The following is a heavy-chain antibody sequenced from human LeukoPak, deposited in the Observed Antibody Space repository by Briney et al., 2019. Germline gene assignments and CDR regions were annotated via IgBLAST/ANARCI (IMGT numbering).Heavy chain of an antibody. D-gene: IGHD6-13*01. Sequence: SETLSLTCAVYGGSFSGYYWGWIRQPPGKGLEWIGEINHSGSTNYNPSLKSRVTISVDTSKNQFSLKLSSVTAADTAVYYCARGPSYSSSGEYYYYGMDVWGQGTTVTVSS. CDR1: GGSFSGYY. CDR2: INHSGST. V-gene: IGHV4-34*01. J-gene: IGHJ6*02. CDR3: ARGPSYSSSGEYYYYGMDV.